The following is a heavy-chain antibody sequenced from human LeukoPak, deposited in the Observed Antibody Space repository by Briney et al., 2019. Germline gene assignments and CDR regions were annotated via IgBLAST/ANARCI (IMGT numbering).Heavy chain of an antibody. D-gene: IGHD2-8*01. V-gene: IGHV4-39*01. CDR2: IYYSGST. Sequence: SETLSLTCTVSGGSISSSSYYWGWIRQPPGKGLEWIGSIYYSGSTYYNPSLKSRATISVDTSKNQFSLKLSSVTAADTAVYYCARQQWLLRTFDYWGQGTLVTVSS. J-gene: IGHJ4*02. CDR3: ARQQWLLRTFDY. CDR1: GGSISSSSYY.